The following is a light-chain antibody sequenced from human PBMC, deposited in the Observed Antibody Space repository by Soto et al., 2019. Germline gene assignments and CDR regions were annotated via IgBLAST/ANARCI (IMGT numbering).Light chain of an antibody. CDR1: SSNIGAGYD. Sequence: QPVLTQPPSVSGAPGQRVTISCTGSSSNIGAGYDVHWYQQLPRRAPKLLIYGNTNRPSGVPDRFSGSKSGTSASLAITGLQAEDEADYYCLSFDSSLSVVFGGGTKLTVL. V-gene: IGLV1-40*01. CDR3: LSFDSSLSVV. CDR2: GNT. J-gene: IGLJ2*01.